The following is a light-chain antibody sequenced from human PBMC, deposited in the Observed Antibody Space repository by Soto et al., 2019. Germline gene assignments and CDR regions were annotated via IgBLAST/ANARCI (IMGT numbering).Light chain of an antibody. Sequence: DIVLTQSPVTLSLSPGDRATLSCRASQTVNIRYLAWYQQRPGQAPRLLIYGASNRATAIPGRFSGSGSGTDFTLTISRLEPEDFAVYYCQQYDDSQGFIFGPGTKVDLK. J-gene: IGKJ3*01. V-gene: IGKV3-20*01. CDR2: GAS. CDR1: QTVNIRY. CDR3: QQYDDSQGFI.